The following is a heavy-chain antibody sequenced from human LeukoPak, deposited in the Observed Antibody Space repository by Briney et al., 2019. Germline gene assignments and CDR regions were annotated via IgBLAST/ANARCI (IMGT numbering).Heavy chain of an antibody. Sequence: GGSLRLSCAASGFTFSRCAMGWVRQTPGKGLEWVAGISGSGSRTYYADAVKGRFNISRDNSKNTLYLQINSLGAEDTAVYYCVKDANYFDSGSYLIPFDSWGQGTLVTVSS. CDR3: VKDANYFDSGSYLIPFDS. D-gene: IGHD3-22*01. CDR1: GFTFSRCA. V-gene: IGHV3-23*01. J-gene: IGHJ4*02. CDR2: ISGSGSRT.